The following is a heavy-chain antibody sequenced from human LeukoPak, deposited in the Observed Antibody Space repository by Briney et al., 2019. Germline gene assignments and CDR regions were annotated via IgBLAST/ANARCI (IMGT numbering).Heavy chain of an antibody. Sequence: GESLKISCKGSGYTFANNWIAWVRQMPGKGLEWMGIIYPGDSDTRYSPSFQGQVTISADRAINTAYLQWSSLKASDTAMYYCTRRAYTGDAGDWGQGTLVTVSS. D-gene: IGHD3-16*01. CDR3: TRRAYTGDAGD. CDR1: GYTFANNW. V-gene: IGHV5-51*01. CDR2: IYPGDSDT. J-gene: IGHJ4*02.